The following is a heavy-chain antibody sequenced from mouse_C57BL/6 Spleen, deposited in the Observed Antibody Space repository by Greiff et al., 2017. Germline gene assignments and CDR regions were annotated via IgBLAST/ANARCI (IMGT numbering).Heavy chain of an antibody. CDR1: GFTFSDYY. V-gene: IGHV5-12*01. CDR3: ARRDVSWFAY. Sequence: EVKLVESGGGLVQPGGSLKLSCAASGFTFSDYYMYWVRQTPEKRLEWVAYISNGGGSTYYPDTVKGRFTISRDNAKNTLYLQMSRLKSEDTAMYYCARRDVSWFAYWGQGTLVTVSA. CDR2: ISNGGGST. J-gene: IGHJ3*01.